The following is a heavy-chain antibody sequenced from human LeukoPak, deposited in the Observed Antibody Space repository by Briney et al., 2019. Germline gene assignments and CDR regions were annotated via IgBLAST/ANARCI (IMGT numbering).Heavy chain of an antibody. V-gene: IGHV4-34*01. CDR1: GGSFSGYY. J-gene: IGHJ4*02. CDR2: IYYSGST. Sequence: TSSETLSLTCAVYGGSFSGYYWSWIRQPPGKGLEWIGSIYYSGSTYYNPSLKSRVTISVDTSKNQFSLKLSSVTAADTAVYYCARQAAATPPGDYWGQGTLVTVSS. CDR3: ARQAAATPPGDY. D-gene: IGHD6-13*01.